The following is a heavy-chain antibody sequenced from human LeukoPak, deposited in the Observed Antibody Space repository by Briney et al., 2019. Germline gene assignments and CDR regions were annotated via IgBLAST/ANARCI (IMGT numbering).Heavy chain of an antibody. CDR2: INPNSGGT. CDR1: GYTFTGYY. Sequence: ASVKVSCKASGYTFTGYYMHWVRQAPGQGLEWMGWINPNSGGTNYAQKFQGRVTVTRDTSISTAYMELSRLRSDDTAVYYCARVAWSSHDAFDIWGQGTMVTVSS. CDR3: ARVAWSSHDAFDI. V-gene: IGHV1-2*02. D-gene: IGHD6-13*01. J-gene: IGHJ3*02.